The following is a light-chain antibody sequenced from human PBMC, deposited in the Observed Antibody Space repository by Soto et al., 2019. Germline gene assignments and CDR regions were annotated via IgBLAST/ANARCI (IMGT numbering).Light chain of an antibody. J-gene: IGKJ5*01. CDR1: QSVSNY. CDR3: QPRHNSRDT. V-gene: IGKV3-11*01. CDR2: ETS. Sequence: ELDLTQSQRTRSVSGGEIDPRSRRASQSVSNYLSWYQQKPGQAPRLLMYETSRRATGIPARFSGSGSGTEFALTISTLQPEESAVYNCQPRHNSRDTFGQGTRLEIK.